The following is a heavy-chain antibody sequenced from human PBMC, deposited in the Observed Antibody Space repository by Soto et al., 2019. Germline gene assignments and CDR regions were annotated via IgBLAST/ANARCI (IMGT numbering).Heavy chain of an antibody. CDR3: PDLRVVVAATTRET. D-gene: IGHD2-15*01. V-gene: IGHV4-39*01. Sequence: QLQLQESGPGLVKPSETLSLTCTVSGGSISSSSYYWGWIRQPPGKGLEWIGSIYYSGSTYYNPSLKSRVTISVDTSKNQFSLKLSSVTAADTAVYYCPDLRVVVAATTRETCGQGTLVTVSS. CDR2: IYYSGST. CDR1: GGSISSSSYY. J-gene: IGHJ1*01.